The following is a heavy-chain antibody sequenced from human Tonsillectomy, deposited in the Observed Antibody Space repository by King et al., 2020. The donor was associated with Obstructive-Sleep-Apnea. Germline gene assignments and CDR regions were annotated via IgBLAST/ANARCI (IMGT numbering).Heavy chain of an antibody. CDR3: ARKGPLWFGELGDFDY. V-gene: IGHV1-2*02. D-gene: IGHD3-10*01. CDR1: GYTFTGYY. CDR2: INPNSGGT. J-gene: IGHJ4*02. Sequence: VQLGESGAEVKKPGASVKVSCKASGYTFTGYYMHWVRQAPGQGLEWMGWINPNSGGTNYAQKFQGRVTMTRDTSISTAYMELSRLRSDDTAVYYCARKGPLWFGELGDFDYWGQGTLVTVSS.